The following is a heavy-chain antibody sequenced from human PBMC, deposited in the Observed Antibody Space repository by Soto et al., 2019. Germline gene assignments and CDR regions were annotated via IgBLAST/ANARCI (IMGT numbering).Heavy chain of an antibody. CDR2: IYSGDST. Sequence: EVQLVETGGDLIQTGGSLRLSCAASGFTVSSNYMSWVRQAPGKGLEWVSVIYSGDSTYYADSVKGRFTISRDNSKNTLYLQMNSLRAEDTAVYYCARDYCSGTSCYAKRGYYYYGMDVWGQGTTVTVSS. V-gene: IGHV3-53*02. CDR3: ARDYCSGTSCYAKRGYYYYGMDV. CDR1: GFTVSSNY. J-gene: IGHJ6*02. D-gene: IGHD2-2*01.